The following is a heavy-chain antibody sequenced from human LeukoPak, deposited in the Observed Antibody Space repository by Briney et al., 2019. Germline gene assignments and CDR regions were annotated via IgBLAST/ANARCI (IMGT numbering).Heavy chain of an antibody. CDR3: AREGPINNGDLDY. Sequence: GGSLRLSCAASGFTFSSYNMNWVRQAPGKGLEWVSSISSSGSYIFHADSVKGRFTISRDNAKNSLYLQMNSLRAEDTAVYYCAREGPINNGDLDYWGQGTLVTVSS. D-gene: IGHD1/OR15-1a*01. V-gene: IGHV3-21*01. CDR1: GFTFSSYN. J-gene: IGHJ4*02. CDR2: ISSSGSYI.